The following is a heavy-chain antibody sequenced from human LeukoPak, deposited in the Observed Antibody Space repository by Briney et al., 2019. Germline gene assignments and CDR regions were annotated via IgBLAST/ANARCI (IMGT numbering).Heavy chain of an antibody. CDR2: FDPEDGET. D-gene: IGHD1-26*01. V-gene: IGHV1-24*01. Sequence: ASVKVSCMVSGYTLTELSMHWVRQAPGKGLEWVGGFDPEDGETIYAQKFQGRVTMTEDTSTDTAYMELSSLRSEDTAVYYCATYTWELLGAFDIWGQGTMVTVSS. CDR1: GYTLTELS. CDR3: ATYTWELLGAFDI. J-gene: IGHJ3*02.